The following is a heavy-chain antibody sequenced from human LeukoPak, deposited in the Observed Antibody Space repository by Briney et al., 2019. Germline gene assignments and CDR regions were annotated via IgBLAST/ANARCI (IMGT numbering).Heavy chain of an antibody. V-gene: IGHV4-34*01. CDR1: GGFFSGYY. CDR2: INHSGST. D-gene: IGHD4-17*01. J-gene: IGHJ3*02. CDR3: ARSYHYGDYVDAFDI. Sequence: SETLSLTCAVYGGFFSGYYWSWIRQPPGKGLEWIGEINHSGSTNYNPSLKSRVTISVDTSKNQFSLKLSSVTAADTAVYYCARSYHYGDYVDAFDIWGQGTMVTVSS.